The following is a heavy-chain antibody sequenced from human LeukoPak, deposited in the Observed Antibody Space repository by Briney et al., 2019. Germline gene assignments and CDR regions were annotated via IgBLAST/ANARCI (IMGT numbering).Heavy chain of an antibody. D-gene: IGHD3-10*01. V-gene: IGHV3-7*01. CDR3: ARDYYTSGSYLGP. CDR1: GFTFSSFW. CDR2: IKQDGTET. J-gene: IGHJ5*02. Sequence: GGSLRLSCVVSGFTFSSFWMGWVRQAPGKGLEWVANIKQDGTETYYVDSVKGRFTVSRDNAKNSLYLQMDSLRVEDTAVYYCARDYYTSGSYLGPWGQGTLVTVSS.